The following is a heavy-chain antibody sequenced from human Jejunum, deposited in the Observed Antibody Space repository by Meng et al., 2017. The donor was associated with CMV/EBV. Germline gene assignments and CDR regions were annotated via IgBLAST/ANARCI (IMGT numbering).Heavy chain of an antibody. CDR1: GFTFSSYS. J-gene: IGHJ4*02. V-gene: IGHV3-23*01. D-gene: IGHD4-11*01. Sequence: AASGFTFSSYSMNWVRQAPGKGLEWVSTVSGSGGTTYYADSVKGRFTVSRDNSKNTVYLQMNSLRAEDTAVYYCAKQGYSNDLDYWGQGTRVTVSS. CDR2: VSGSGGTT. CDR3: AKQGYSNDLDY.